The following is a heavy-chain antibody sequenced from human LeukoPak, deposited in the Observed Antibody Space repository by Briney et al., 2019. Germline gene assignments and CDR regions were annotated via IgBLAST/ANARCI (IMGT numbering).Heavy chain of an antibody. V-gene: IGHV4-34*01. CDR1: GGSFSGYY. J-gene: IGHJ4*02. Sequence: SETLSLTCAVYGGSFSGYYWSWIRQPPGKGLEWIGEINHSGSTNYNPSLKSRVTISVDTSKNQFSLKLSSVTAADMAVYYCARGGTGIAARGGATRTKTFDYWGQGTLVTVSS. CDR3: ARGGTGIAARGGATRTKTFDY. CDR2: INHSGST. D-gene: IGHD6-6*01.